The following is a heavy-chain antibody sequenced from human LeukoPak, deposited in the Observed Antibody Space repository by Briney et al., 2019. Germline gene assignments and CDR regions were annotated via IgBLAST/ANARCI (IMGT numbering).Heavy chain of an antibody. CDR1: GYTFTSYY. D-gene: IGHD5-24*01. CDR3: ASGGLEMAKIFDY. J-gene: IGHJ4*02. V-gene: IGHV1-46*01. CDR2: INPSGGST. Sequence: ASVKVSCKASGYTFTSYYTHWVRQAPGQGLEWMGIINPSGGSTSYAQKFQGRVTMSTDASTSTVYMGLSSLRSEDTAVYYCASGGLEMAKIFDYCGQGTLVTVSS.